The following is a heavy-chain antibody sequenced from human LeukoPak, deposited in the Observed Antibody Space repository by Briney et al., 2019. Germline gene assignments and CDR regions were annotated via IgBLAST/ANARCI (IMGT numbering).Heavy chain of an antibody. J-gene: IGHJ5*02. V-gene: IGHV1-8*01. CDR3: ARGYDFWSGYYSNNWFDP. Sequence: ASVKVSCKASGYTFTSYDINWVRQATGQGLEWMGWMNPNSGNTGYAQKSQGRATMTRNTSISTAYMELSSLRSEDTAVYYCARGYDFWSGYYSNNWFDPWGQGTLVTVSS. D-gene: IGHD3-3*01. CDR2: MNPNSGNT. CDR1: GYTFTSYD.